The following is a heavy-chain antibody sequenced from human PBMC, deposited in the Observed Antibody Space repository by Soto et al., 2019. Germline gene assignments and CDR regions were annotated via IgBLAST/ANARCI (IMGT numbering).Heavy chain of an antibody. CDR3: ARGGALSTSWYWGDGLDS. J-gene: IGHJ4*02. CDR1: GNSFSSHA. D-gene: IGHD6-13*01. V-gene: IGHV1-69*06. CDR2: IIPVFDTP. Sequence: QVQLEQSGSEVKKSGSSVKVSCKSSGNSFSSHAITWVRQAPGQGLEWMGGIIPVFDTPTYARRFQDRVTITADKSTNTSYMELRSLRSEDTAVYYCARGGALSTSWYWGDGLDSWGQGTQVTVSS.